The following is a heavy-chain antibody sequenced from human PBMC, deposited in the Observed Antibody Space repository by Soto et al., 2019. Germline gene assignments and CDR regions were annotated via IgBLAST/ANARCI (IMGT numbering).Heavy chain of an antibody. CDR1: GGSISSGDYY. CDR3: ARESRITGWLRFDY. Sequence: SETLSLTCTVSGGSISSGDYYWSWIRQPPGKGLEWIGYIYYSGSTYYNPSLKSRVTISVDTSKNQFSLKLSSVAAADTAVYYCARESRITGWLRFDYWGQGTLVTVSS. D-gene: IGHD5-12*01. J-gene: IGHJ4*02. CDR2: IYYSGST. V-gene: IGHV4-30-4*01.